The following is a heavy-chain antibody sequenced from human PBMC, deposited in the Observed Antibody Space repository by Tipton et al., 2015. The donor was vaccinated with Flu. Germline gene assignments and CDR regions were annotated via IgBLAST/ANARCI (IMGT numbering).Heavy chain of an antibody. Sequence: TLSLTCTVSGASLSTSTLYWGWTRQAPGKGLEWIGSIYYSGTTYYNPSLKSRVTISVDLSKNQFSLRLTSVTAADTAVYYCARDLWNDRRAYYYYGVDVWGQGTTVTVSS. CDR2: IYYSGTT. CDR3: ARDLWNDRRAYYYYGVDV. D-gene: IGHD1-1*01. V-gene: IGHV4-39*07. CDR1: GASLSTSTLY. J-gene: IGHJ6*02.